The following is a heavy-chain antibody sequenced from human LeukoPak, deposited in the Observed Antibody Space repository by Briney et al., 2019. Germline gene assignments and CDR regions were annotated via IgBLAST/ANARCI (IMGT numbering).Heavy chain of an antibody. D-gene: IGHD6-13*01. CDR2: ISYDGSNK. CDR3: ASSPGAGTEIDY. V-gene: IGHV3-30*03. J-gene: IGHJ4*02. CDR1: GFTFSSYG. Sequence: PGRSLRLSCAASGFTFSSYGMHWVRQAPGKGLEWVAVISYDGSNKYYADSVKGRFTISRDNAKNSLYLQMNSLRAGDTAVYYCASSPGAGTEIDYWGQGTLVTVSS.